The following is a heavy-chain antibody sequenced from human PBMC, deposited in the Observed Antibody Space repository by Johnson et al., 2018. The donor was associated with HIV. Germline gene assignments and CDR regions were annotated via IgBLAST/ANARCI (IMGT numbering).Heavy chain of an antibody. V-gene: IGHV3-33*06. CDR1: GFTFSSYG. CDR3: AKSGLFVLVVYAPDVFDI. CDR2: IWYDGSNK. J-gene: IGHJ3*02. D-gene: IGHD2-8*02. Sequence: QVQLVESGGGVVQPGRSLRLSCAASGFTFSSYGMHWVRQAPGKGLEWVAVIWYDGSNKYYADSVKGRFTISRDNSKNTLYLQMNSLRAKDTAVYYCAKSGLFVLVVYAPDVFDIWGQGTMVTVSS.